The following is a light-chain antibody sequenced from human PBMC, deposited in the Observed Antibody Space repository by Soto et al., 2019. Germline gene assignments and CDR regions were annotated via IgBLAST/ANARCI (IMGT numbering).Light chain of an antibody. CDR2: DVY. CDR1: ISDVGDYDY. J-gene: IGLJ2*01. CDR3: CSYAGSSTSVI. V-gene: IGLV2-11*01. Sequence: QSVLTQPRSVSGSPGQSVTISCTGTISDVGDYDYVSWYQQHPGKAPKLIIYDVYKRSSGVPDRFSGSKSGNTASLTISGLQAEDEADSYCCSYAGSSTSVIFGGGTKVTVL.